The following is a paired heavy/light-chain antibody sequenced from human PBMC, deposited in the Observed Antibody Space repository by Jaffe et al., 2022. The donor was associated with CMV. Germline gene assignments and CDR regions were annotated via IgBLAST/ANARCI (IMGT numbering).Heavy chain of an antibody. CDR1: GYTFTGHY. Sequence: QVQLVQSGAEVKKPGASVRVSCKASGYTFTGHYIHWVRQAPGQGLEWMGWINPNSGATNYAQTFQGRVTLTTDTSISTAHLEILSLRSDDTAVYYCARGKRDTYNLFVGSLDYWGQGTLVTVSS. J-gene: IGHJ4*01. D-gene: IGHD1-1*01. CDR2: INPNSGAT. CDR3: ARGKRDTYNLFVGSLDY. V-gene: IGHV1-2*02.
Light chain of an antibody. CDR2: KAS. Sequence: DIQMTQFPPTLSASVGDRVTITCRASQSIDSWLAWYQQKPGKVPKLLIYKASNLESGVPSRFSGSGSGTEWTLTINSLQPDDFAMYYCQKNQSWGVLTFGGGTKVEMK. CDR1: QSIDSW. J-gene: IGKJ4*01. CDR3: QKNQSWGVLT. V-gene: IGKV1-5*03.